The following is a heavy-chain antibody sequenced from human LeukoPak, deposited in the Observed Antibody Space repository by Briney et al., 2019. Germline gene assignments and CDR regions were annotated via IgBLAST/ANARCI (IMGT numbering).Heavy chain of an antibody. J-gene: IGHJ4*02. Sequence: GGSLRLTCLLSGLTFSDAWMSWFRQAPGKGLEWVGRIRNDRITDYAAPVQGRFSILRVNSNKKLYLQMNSLRTEDTCMYFCTGVATIFTVDYWGQGTLVTVSS. CDR3: TGVATIFTVDY. V-gene: IGHV3-15*01. CDR1: GLTFSDAW. CDR2: IRNDRIT. D-gene: IGHD5-12*01.